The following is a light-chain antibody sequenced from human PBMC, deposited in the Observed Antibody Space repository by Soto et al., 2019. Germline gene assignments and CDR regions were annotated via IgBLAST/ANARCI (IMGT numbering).Light chain of an antibody. CDR3: QQSYSTPWT. J-gene: IGKJ1*01. CDR1: QSISSY. CDR2: AAS. Sequence: DIQMTQSPSSLSASVGDRVTMTCRASQSISSYLNWYQQKPGKAPKLLIYAASSLHSGVPSSFSGSGTGTEFTLTISSLQPEDFATYYCQQSYSTPWTFGRGTKVEIK. V-gene: IGKV1-39*01.